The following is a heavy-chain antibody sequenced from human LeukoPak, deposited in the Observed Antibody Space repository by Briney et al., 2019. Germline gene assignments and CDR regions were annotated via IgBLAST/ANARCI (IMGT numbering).Heavy chain of an antibody. D-gene: IGHD2-2*01. Sequence: PGGSLRLSCAASGFTFSSYSMNWVRQAPGKGLEWVSSISSSSSYIYYADSVKGRFTISRDNAKNSLYLQMNSLRAEDTAVYYCARVISTSAAYGMDVWGQGTTVTVSS. CDR2: ISSSSSYI. J-gene: IGHJ6*02. CDR1: GFTFSSYS. V-gene: IGHV3-21*01. CDR3: ARVISTSAAYGMDV.